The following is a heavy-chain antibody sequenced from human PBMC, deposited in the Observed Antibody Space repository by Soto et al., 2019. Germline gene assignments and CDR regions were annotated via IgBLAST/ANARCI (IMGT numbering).Heavy chain of an antibody. J-gene: IGHJ5*02. CDR2: TSYSGDT. V-gene: IGHV4-59*01. Sequence: PSETLSLTCTVSGASISSSHWSWFRQPPGKGLECIGYTSYSGDTNYNPSLKGRITVSLDTSKNQFSLKLTSVTAADTAMYYCARGSPVTTGWFDPWGQGTLVTVSS. CDR1: GASISSSH. D-gene: IGHD4-17*01. CDR3: ARGSPVTTGWFDP.